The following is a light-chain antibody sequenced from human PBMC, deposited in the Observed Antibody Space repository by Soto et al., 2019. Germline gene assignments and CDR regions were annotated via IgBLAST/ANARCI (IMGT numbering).Light chain of an antibody. Sequence: QSALTQPASVSGSPGQSITISCTGTSSDVGGYNYVSWYQQHPGKAPKLMIYEVSNRPSGVSNRFSGSKSGNTASLTISGLQAEYEADYYCSSYTSSSTLYVVGTGTKLTVL. CDR2: EVS. CDR3: SSYTSSSTLYV. J-gene: IGLJ1*01. CDR1: SSDVGGYNY. V-gene: IGLV2-14*01.